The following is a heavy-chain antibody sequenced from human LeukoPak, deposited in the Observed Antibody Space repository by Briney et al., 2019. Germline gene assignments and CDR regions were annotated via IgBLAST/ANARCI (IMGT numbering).Heavy chain of an antibody. Sequence: GSSVKVSCKASGGTFSSYAISWVRQAPGQGLEWMGRIIPILGIANYAQKFQGRVTITADKSTSTAYMELSSLRSEDTAVYYCARVSPYQLLWFGESPGDWFDPWGQGTLVTVSS. CDR2: IIPILGIA. J-gene: IGHJ5*02. CDR3: ARVSPYQLLWFGESPGDWFDP. D-gene: IGHD3-10*01. V-gene: IGHV1-69*04. CDR1: GGTFSSYA.